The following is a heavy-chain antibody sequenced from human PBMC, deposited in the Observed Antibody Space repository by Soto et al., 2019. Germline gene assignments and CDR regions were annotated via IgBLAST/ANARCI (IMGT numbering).Heavy chain of an antibody. D-gene: IGHD5-18*01. CDR2: ISPYNGTT. CDR3: ARDGERDTELNFYYYLHGMDA. CDR1: GYTFTTYG. Sequence: QVQLVQSGGEVRKPGASVKVSCKASGYTFTTYGISWVRQAPGQGLEWMGWISPYNGTTKYAEKFQGEMTMTTDTATSTAYMDLRSLRSDDTAVYYCARDGERDTELNFYYYLHGMDAWGQGTRVTVSS. V-gene: IGHV1-18*04. J-gene: IGHJ6*02.